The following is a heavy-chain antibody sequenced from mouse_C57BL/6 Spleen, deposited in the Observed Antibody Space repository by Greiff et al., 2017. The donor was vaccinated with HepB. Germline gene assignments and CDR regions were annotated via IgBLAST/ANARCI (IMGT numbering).Heavy chain of an antibody. CDR3: ARYGFYYFDY. J-gene: IGHJ2*01. CDR2: IDPSDSYT. D-gene: IGHD2-2*01. CDR1: GYTFTSYW. Sequence: VQLQQSGAELVMPGASVKLSCKASGYTFTSYWMHWVKQRPGQGLEWIGEIDPSDSYTNYNQKFKGKSTLTVDKASSTAYMQLSSLTSEDSAVYYCARYGFYYFDYWGQGTTLTVSS. V-gene: IGHV1-69*01.